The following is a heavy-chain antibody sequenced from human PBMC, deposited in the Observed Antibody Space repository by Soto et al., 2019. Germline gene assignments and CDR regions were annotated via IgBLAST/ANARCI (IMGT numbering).Heavy chain of an antibody. V-gene: IGHV3-30*04. CDR1: GFTFSTYA. D-gene: IGHD2-15*01. CDR2: ISYDGTSK. CDR3: AKDRGRYCSGGTCYLFDS. Sequence: PGGSLRLSCVPSGFTFSTYAMHWVRQAPGKGLEWVAIISYDGTSKYYADSVKGRFTISRDNSKNTLYLQMNSLRVEDTALYYCAKDRGRYCSGGTCYLFDSWGQGALVTVSS. J-gene: IGHJ4*02.